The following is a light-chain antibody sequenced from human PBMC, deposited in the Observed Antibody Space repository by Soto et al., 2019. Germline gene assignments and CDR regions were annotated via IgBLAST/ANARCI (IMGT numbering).Light chain of an antibody. J-gene: IGKJ4*02. CDR2: GAS. V-gene: IGKV1-5*01. Sequence: EIEMTQSPSTLSGSPGDRATISCRASQSVSSWLAWYQQKPGQAPKLLIYGASSWESGVPSRFSGSGSGTEFTLTISSLQSEDFATYYCQQCNSIPHTFGGGTKVDIK. CDR1: QSVSSW. CDR3: QQCNSIPHT.